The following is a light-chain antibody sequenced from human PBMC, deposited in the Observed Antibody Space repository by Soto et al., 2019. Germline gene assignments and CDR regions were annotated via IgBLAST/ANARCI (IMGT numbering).Light chain of an antibody. Sequence: DIVMTQSPDSLAVSLGQRATINCKSSQSVLYSSNNKNYLAWYQQKPGQPPKLLFYWASTRESGVPDRISGRGSGTDFTLTVSSLQAEDVAVYYCQQYYITPYTFGQGTKLEIK. V-gene: IGKV4-1*01. J-gene: IGKJ2*01. CDR3: QQYYITPYT. CDR2: WAS. CDR1: QSVLYSSNNKNY.